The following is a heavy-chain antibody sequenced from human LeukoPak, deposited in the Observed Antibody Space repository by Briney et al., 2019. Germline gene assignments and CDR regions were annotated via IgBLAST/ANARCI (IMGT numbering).Heavy chain of an antibody. CDR3: ARTITAATYGMDV. D-gene: IGHD6-13*01. V-gene: IGHV3-20*01. Sequence: GGSLRLSCAASGFTFSNAWMSWVRQAPGKGLEWVSGINWNGGSTGYADSVKGRFTISRDNAKNSLYLQMNSLRAEDTALYHCARTITAATYGMDVWGQGTTVTVSS. CDR2: INWNGGST. CDR1: GFTFSNAW. J-gene: IGHJ6*02.